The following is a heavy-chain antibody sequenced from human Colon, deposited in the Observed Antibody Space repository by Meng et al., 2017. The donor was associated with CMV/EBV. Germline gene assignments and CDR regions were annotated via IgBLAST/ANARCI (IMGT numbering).Heavy chain of an antibody. CDR3: ARSIEYDFWTGFLF. V-gene: IGHV4-38-2*02. J-gene: IGHJ4*02. CDR2: MYHSGTT. CDR1: GSSISSSYY. Sequence: SETLSLTCSVSGSSISSSYYWGWIRQSPVKALEWIGSMYHSGTTYYNPSLKSRAFISVDTSKNQLSLKLDSVTATDTAVYYFARSIEYDFWTGFLFGVQGTLVTVSS. D-gene: IGHD3-3*01.